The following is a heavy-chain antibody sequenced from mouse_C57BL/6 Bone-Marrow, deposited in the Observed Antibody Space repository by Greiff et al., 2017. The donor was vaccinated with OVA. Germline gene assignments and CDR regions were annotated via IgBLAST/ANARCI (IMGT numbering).Heavy chain of an antibody. CDR1: GFTFSSYA. CDR2: ISSGGDYI. J-gene: IGHJ4*01. CDR3: TRDCRDHYAMDY. V-gene: IGHV5-9-1*02. Sequence: EVQLVESGEGLVKPGGSLKLSCAASGFTFSSYAMSWVRQTPEKRLEWVAYISSGGDYIYYADTVKGRFTISRDNARNTLYLQMSSLKSEDTAMYYCTRDCRDHYAMDYWGQGTSVTVSS. D-gene: IGHD3-3*01.